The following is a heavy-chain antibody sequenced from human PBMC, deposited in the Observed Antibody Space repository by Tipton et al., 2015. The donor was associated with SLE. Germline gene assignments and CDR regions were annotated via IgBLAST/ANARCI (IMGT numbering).Heavy chain of an antibody. CDR2: TWYDGSKK. Sequence: SLRLSCAASGFSFRNFGLHWVRQAPGKGLEWVAVTWYDGSKKYYADSVKGRFTISRDDSKNTLYLQMNSLRAEDTAVYYCARAFPGYYYYMDVWGKGTTVTVSS. CDR1: GFSFRNFG. J-gene: IGHJ6*03. CDR3: ARAFPGYYYYMDV. V-gene: IGHV3-33*08.